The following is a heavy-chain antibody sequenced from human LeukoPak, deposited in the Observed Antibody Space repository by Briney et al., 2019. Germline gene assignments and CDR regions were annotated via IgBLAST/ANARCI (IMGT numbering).Heavy chain of an antibody. Sequence: SETLSLTCTVSGASISSSRYYWGWIRQPPGKGLEWIGSISYSGATYYNPSLKSRVTISVDTSKNQFSLKLSSVTAADTAVYYCARRGLTAPPRYCSSTSCYTRLDVWGKGTTVTVSS. D-gene: IGHD2-2*02. V-gene: IGHV4-39*07. CDR3: ARRGLTAPPRYCSSTSCYTRLDV. CDR1: GASISSSRYY. J-gene: IGHJ6*04. CDR2: ISYSGAT.